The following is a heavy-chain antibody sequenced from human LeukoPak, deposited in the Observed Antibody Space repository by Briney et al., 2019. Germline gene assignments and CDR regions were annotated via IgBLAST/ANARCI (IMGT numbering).Heavy chain of an antibody. CDR3: ARHGGTRVTLVEVYYFDY. Sequence: PSETLSLTCSVSGGSITTSSYYWGWVRQPPEKGLEWIGSIYYTGGTYYSPSLKSRVTISVDTSKNQFSLKLSSVTAADTAVYYCARHGGTRVTLVEVYYFDYWGQGTLVTVSS. D-gene: IGHD4-11*01. CDR1: GGSITTSSYY. CDR2: IYYTGGT. J-gene: IGHJ4*02. V-gene: IGHV4-39*01.